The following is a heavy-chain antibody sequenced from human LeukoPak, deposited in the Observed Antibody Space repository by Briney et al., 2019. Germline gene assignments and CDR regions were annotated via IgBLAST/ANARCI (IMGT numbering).Heavy chain of an antibody. V-gene: IGHV4-59*08. CDR2: IYYSGST. CDR1: GGSISSYY. CDR3: ARHLGIAAALGY. J-gene: IGHJ4*02. Sequence: SETLSLTCTVSGGSISSYYWSWIRQPTGKGLEWIGYIYYSGSTNYNPSLKSRVTISVDTSKNQFSLKLSSVTAADTAVYYCARHLGIAAALGYWGQGTLVTVSS. D-gene: IGHD6-13*01.